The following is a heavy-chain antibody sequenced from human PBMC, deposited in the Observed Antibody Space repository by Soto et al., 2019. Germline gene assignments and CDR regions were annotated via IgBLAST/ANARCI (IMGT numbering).Heavy chain of an antibody. V-gene: IGHV6-1*01. CDR3: ARDHTGTTRYYYYGMDV. D-gene: IGHD1-7*01. J-gene: IGHJ6*02. CDR2: TYYRSKWYN. Sequence: SQTLSLTCAISGDSVSSNSAAWNWIRQSPSRGLEWLGRTYYRSKWYNDYAVSVKSRITINPDTSKNQFSLQLNSVTPEDTAVYYCARDHTGTTRYYYYGMDVWGQGTTVTVSS. CDR1: GDSVSSNSAA.